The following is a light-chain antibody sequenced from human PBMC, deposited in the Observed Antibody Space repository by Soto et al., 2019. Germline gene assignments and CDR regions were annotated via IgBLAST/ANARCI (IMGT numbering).Light chain of an antibody. Sequence: QSVLTQPPSASGSPGQSVTISCTGTSSDVGGYNYVSWYQQHPGKAPKLMIYEVSKRPSGVPDRFSGSKSGNTASLTVSGLQAEDEADYYCSSDAGSNNFVFGGGTKLTVL. CDR1: SSDVGGYNY. J-gene: IGLJ2*01. V-gene: IGLV2-8*01. CDR2: EVS. CDR3: SSDAGSNNFV.